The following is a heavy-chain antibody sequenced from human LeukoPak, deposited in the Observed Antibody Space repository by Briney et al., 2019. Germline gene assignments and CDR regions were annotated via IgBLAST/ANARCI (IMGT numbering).Heavy chain of an antibody. V-gene: IGHV3-74*01. J-gene: IGHJ4*02. Sequence: PGGSLRLSCAGSGFTLSTYWNHWVPQAPGKGLVWVSRINRDGSTTTYADSVKGRFTISRDNAKNTLYLQMNSLRAEDTAVYYCARDLTGYEDYWGQGTLVTVSS. CDR2: INRDGSTT. CDR3: ARDLTGYEDY. D-gene: IGHD3-9*01. CDR1: GFTLSTYW.